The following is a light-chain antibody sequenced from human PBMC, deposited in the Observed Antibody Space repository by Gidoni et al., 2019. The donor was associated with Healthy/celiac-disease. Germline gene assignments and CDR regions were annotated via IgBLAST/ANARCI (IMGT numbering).Light chain of an antibody. J-gene: IGKJ3*01. CDR1: QSVSSSY. Sequence: EIVLTQSPGTLSLSPGERATLSCRASQSVSSSYLAWYQQKPGQAPRLLVYGASRRATGIPDRFSGSGSGADFTLTISRLEPEDFAVYYCQQDGRSPFTFGPGTKVDIK. CDR3: QQDGRSPFT. V-gene: IGKV3-20*01. CDR2: GAS.